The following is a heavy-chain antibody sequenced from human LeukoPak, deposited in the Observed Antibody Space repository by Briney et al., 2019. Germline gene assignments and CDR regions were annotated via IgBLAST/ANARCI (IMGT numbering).Heavy chain of an antibody. CDR1: GYSFTNYG. Sequence: ASVKVSCKASGYSFTNYGISWVRQAPGQGLQWMEWISVNNADTNYAQNFQGRVTPTTDTSTGTAYMELRSLRSDDTAVYYCARVKWFGELFSDYWGQGTLVTVSS. CDR3: ARVKWFGELFSDY. CDR2: ISVNNADT. J-gene: IGHJ4*02. V-gene: IGHV1-18*01. D-gene: IGHD3-10*01.